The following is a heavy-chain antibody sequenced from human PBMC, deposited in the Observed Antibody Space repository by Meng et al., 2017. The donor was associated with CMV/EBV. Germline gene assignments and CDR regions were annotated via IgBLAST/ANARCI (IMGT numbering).Heavy chain of an antibody. CDR3: ARVYRDDYVWGSYRDYYYGMDV. CDR1: GDSISSYY. V-gene: IGHV4-59*01. CDR2: IYYSGST. J-gene: IGHJ6*02. Sequence: GSLRLSCTVSGDSISSYYWSWIRQPPGKGLEWIGYIYYSGSTYYKPSLKSRVTISLDTSKNQFSLKLISVTAADTAVYYCARVYRDDYVWGSYRDYYYGMDVWGQGTTVPVSS. D-gene: IGHD3-16*02.